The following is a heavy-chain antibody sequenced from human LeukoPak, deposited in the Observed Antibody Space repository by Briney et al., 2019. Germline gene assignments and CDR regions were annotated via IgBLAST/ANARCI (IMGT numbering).Heavy chain of an antibody. D-gene: IGHD2-8*01. CDR2: ISSTSIYK. CDR1: GFTFSTYS. Sequence: GGSLRLSCAASGFTFSTYSMNWVRQAPGKGLEWVSSISSTSIYKYYADSVKGRFTISRDNAKDSLFLQMNSLRAEDTAIYYCARDPRIYCTNGICRDDYFDNWGQGTLVTVSS. V-gene: IGHV3-21*01. CDR3: ARDPRIYCTNGICRDDYFDN. J-gene: IGHJ4*02.